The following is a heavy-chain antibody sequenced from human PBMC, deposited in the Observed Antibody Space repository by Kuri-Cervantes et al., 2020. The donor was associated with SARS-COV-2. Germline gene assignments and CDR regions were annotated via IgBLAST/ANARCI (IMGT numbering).Heavy chain of an antibody. V-gene: IGHV3-23*01. Sequence: GESLKISCATSGFTFSNYAMTWIRQAPGKGLEWVSVISSGGGNTFYTGSVKGRFTISRDNSNNTLYLQMSSLRADDTAVYYCAKYIGSGTNTPDYWGQGTLVTVSS. CDR2: ISSGGGNT. J-gene: IGHJ4*02. CDR1: GFTFSNYA. D-gene: IGHD3-10*01. CDR3: AKYIGSGTNTPDY.